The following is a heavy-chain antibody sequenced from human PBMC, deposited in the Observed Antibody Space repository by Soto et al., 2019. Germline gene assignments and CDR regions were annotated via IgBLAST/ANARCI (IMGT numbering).Heavy chain of an antibody. D-gene: IGHD4-4*01. J-gene: IGHJ5*02. CDR2: IYPNSGAT. CDR1: GYTFTDYH. CDR3: ARDRRNSWYWLDP. V-gene: IGHV1-2*04. Sequence: GASVKVSCKASGYTFTDYHIHWVRRAPGQGLEWMGWIYPNSGATDYAQKFQGWVTMTIDTSISTAYLELSGLKSDDTAVYYCARDRRNSWYWLDPWGQGTPVTVSS.